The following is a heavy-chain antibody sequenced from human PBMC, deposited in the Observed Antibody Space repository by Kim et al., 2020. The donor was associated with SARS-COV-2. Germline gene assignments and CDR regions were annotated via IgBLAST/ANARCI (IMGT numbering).Heavy chain of an antibody. CDR1: GGSISSYY. D-gene: IGHD3-10*01. V-gene: IGHV4-59*13. CDR2: IYYSWST. CDR3: ARVLTSRFGELLPYYYYGMDV. Sequence: SETLSLTCTVSGGSISSYYWSWIRQPPGKGLEWIGYIYYSWSTNYNPSLKSRVTISVDTSKNQFSLKLSSVTAADTAVYYCARVLTSRFGELLPYYYYGMDVWGQGATVTFSS. J-gene: IGHJ6*02.